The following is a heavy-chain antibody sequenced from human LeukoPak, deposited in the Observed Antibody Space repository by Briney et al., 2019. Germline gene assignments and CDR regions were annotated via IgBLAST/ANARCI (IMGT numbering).Heavy chain of an antibody. Sequence: SETLSLTCTVSGGSISSSSYYWGWLRQPPGKGLEGIGSIYYSGSTYYNPSLKSRVTISVDTSKNQFSLKLSSVTAADTAVYYCARVAVVTSGDWFDPWGQGTLVTVSS. CDR2: IYYSGST. V-gene: IGHV4-39*01. CDR3: ARVAVVTSGDWFDP. CDR1: GGSISSSSYY. J-gene: IGHJ5*02. D-gene: IGHD2-21*02.